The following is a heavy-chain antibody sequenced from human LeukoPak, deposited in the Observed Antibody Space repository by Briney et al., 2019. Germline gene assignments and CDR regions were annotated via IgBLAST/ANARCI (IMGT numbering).Heavy chain of an antibody. J-gene: IGHJ3*02. D-gene: IGHD3-16*01. Sequence: GGSLRLSCAASGFTVSDNYMYWVRQAPGKGLEWVSVIYSGGSTNYADSVKGRFTISRGNPKNTLYLQMNSLRAEDTAVYYCARENGGLPDAFDIWGQGTMVTVSS. CDR2: IYSGGST. CDR3: ARENGGLPDAFDI. CDR1: GFTVSDNY. V-gene: IGHV3-53*01.